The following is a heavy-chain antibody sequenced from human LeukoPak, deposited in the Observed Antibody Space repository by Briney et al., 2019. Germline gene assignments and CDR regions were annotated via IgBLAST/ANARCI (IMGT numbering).Heavy chain of an antibody. D-gene: IGHD6-19*01. V-gene: IGHV3-23*01. J-gene: IGHJ4*02. CDR1: GGSISSGGYS. CDR2: ISGSGGST. CDR3: AKSIGGWPPRGFDY. Sequence: ETLSLTCAVSGGSISSGGYSMSWVRQAPGKGLEWVSVISGSGGSTYYADSVKGRFTISRDNSKNALYLQMNSMRAEGTAVYYCAKSIGGWPPRGFDYWGQGTLVTVSS.